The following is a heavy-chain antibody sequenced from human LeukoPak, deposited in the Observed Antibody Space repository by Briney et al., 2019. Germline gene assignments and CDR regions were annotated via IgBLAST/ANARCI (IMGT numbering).Heavy chain of an antibody. Sequence: SETLSLTCTVSGGSISSYYWSWIRQPPGKGLEWIGYIYYSGSTNYNPSLKSRVTISVDTSKNQFSLKLSSVTGADTAVYYCARPFLGGIDAFDIWGQGTMVTVSS. CDR2: IYYSGST. CDR3: ARPFLGGIDAFDI. D-gene: IGHD1-1*01. J-gene: IGHJ3*02. V-gene: IGHV4-59*08. CDR1: GGSISSYY.